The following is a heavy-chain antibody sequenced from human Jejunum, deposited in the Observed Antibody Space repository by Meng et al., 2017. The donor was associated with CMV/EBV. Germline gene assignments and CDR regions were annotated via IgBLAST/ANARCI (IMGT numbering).Heavy chain of an antibody. Sequence: TFTSYEMNWVRPAPGKGLEWISYISSSDIIYYADSVKGRFTISRDNARNSLYLQMNNLRAEDTAVYFCARQNYDYWSDYSVFFDLWGQGTLVTVSS. CDR3: ARQNYDYWSDYSVFFDL. D-gene: IGHD3-3*01. CDR1: TFTSYE. CDR2: ISSSDII. V-gene: IGHV3-48*03. J-gene: IGHJ4*02.